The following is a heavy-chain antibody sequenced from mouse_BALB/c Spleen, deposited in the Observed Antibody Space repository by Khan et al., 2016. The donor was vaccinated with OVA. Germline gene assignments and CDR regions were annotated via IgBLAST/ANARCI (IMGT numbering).Heavy chain of an antibody. CDR3: TRLGDWDRDYSMDY. D-gene: IGHD4-1*01. J-gene: IGHJ4*01. CDR1: GFAFSNYD. CDR2: ISSGGGTT. Sequence: VQLKESGGDLVKPGGSLKLSCAASGFAFSNYDMSWLRQIPEKRLEWVAYISSGGGTTYFPDTVKGRFTISRDNAKNTLDLQMSSLRSEDTAMYYCTRLGDWDRDYSMDYWGQGTSVTVSS. V-gene: IGHV5-12-1*01.